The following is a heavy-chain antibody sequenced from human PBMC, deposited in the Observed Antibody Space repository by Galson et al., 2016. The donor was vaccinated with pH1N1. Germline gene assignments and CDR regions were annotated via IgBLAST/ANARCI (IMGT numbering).Heavy chain of an antibody. D-gene: IGHD4-17*01. J-gene: IGHJ3*02. CDR3: ARQDDFGDYRGDALDI. Sequence: QSGAEVKKPGESLMISCKASGYRFTSYWIAWVRQEPGKGLEWVGVVNPGGSTIRYSPPFQGQVTISSDKSINSAYLQWSSLKASDTATYYCARQDDFGDYRGDALDIWGQGTRVIVSS. V-gene: IGHV5-51*01. CDR2: VNPGGSTI. CDR1: GYRFTSYW.